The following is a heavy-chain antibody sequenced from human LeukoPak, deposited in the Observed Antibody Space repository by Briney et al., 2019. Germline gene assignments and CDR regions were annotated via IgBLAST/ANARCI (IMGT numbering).Heavy chain of an antibody. CDR1: GFTVSNNY. Sequence: GGSLRLSCAASGFTVSNNYMSWVRQAPGKGLEWVSVIYSGGSTYYADSVKGRFTISRDNSKNTLYLQMNSLRAEDTAVYYCAKNAAGTCMDVWGKGTTVTVSS. V-gene: IGHV3-66*01. J-gene: IGHJ6*04. CDR3: AKNAAGTCMDV. CDR2: IYSGGST. D-gene: IGHD6-13*01.